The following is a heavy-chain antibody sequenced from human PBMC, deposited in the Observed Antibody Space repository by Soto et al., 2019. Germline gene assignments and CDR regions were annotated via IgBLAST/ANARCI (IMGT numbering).Heavy chain of an antibody. Sequence: SVKVSCKASGGTFSSYAISWVRQAPGQGLEWMGGIIPIFGTANYAQKFQGRVTITADESTSTAYMELSSLRSEDTAVYYCARGSGLVHYYYYYGMDVWGQGTTVTVSS. V-gene: IGHV1-69*13. D-gene: IGHD6-19*01. J-gene: IGHJ6*02. CDR2: IIPIFGTA. CDR1: GGTFSSYA. CDR3: ARGSGLVHYYYYYGMDV.